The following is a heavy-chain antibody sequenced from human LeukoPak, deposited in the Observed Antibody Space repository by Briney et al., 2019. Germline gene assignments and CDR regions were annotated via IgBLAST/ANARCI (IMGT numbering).Heavy chain of an antibody. CDR3: ARARHYYGSGSYIYYYYGMDV. J-gene: IGHJ6*02. V-gene: IGHV4-4*02. D-gene: IGHD3-10*01. CDR2: ISHSGLT. CDR1: GGSISSSNW. Sequence: SETLSLTCAVSGGSISSSNWWSWVRQPPGKGLEWIGEISHSGLTNYNPSLKSRVTMSVDKSKNQFSLKLNSMTAADTAVYYCARARHYYGSGSYIYYYYGMDVWGQGTTVTVSS.